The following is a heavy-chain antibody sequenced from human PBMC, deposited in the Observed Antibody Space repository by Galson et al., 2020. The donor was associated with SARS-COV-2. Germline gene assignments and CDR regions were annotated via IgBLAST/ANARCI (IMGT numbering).Heavy chain of an antibody. CDR1: GGSFSGYY. D-gene: IGHD1-26*01. J-gene: IGHJ4*02. V-gene: IGHV4-4*07. CDR2: IYTSGGT. Sequence: SETLSLTCAVYGGSFSGYYWSWIRQPAGKRLEWIGRIYTSGGTNYNPSLKSRVTISVDMSKNQFSLKLNSVTAADTAVYYCARESRWDLYFDYWGQGTLVTVSS. CDR3: ARESRWDLYFDY.